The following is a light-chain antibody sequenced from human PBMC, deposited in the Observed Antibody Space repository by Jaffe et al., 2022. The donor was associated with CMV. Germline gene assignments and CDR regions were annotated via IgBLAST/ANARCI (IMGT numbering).Light chain of an antibody. CDR3: LQHYNHPRT. J-gene: IGKJ2*02. V-gene: IGKV1-17*03. CDR1: QGIGNY. Sequence: DIQMTQSPSAMSASVGDRVTITCRASQGIGNYLAWFQQKPGKVPQRLIYTASTLESGVPSRFSGSASGTEFTLTISSLQPEDFATYYCLQHYNHPRTFGQGTKLEIK. CDR2: TAS.